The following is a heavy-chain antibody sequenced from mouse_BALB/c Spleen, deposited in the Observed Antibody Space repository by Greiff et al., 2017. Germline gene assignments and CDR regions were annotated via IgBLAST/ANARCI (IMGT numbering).Heavy chain of an antibody. CDR3: ARRYGSSYFDY. J-gene: IGHJ2*01. V-gene: IGHV5-17*02. Sequence: EVKLMESGGGLVQPGGPRKLSCAASGFTFSSFGMHWVRQAPEKGLEWVAYISSGSSTIYYADTVKGRFTISRDNPKNTLFLQMTSLRSEDTAMYYCARRYGSSYFDYWGQGTTLTVSS. CDR2: ISSGSSTI. CDR1: GFTFSSFG. D-gene: IGHD1-1*01.